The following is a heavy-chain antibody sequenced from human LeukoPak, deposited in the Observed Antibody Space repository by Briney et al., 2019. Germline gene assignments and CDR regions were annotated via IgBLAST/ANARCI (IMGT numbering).Heavy chain of an antibody. CDR3: ARVAREALDY. Sequence: GGSLRLSCAASGFTFSSYGMHWVRQAPGKGLEGVAVIWYDGSNKHYADSVKGRFTISRDNSKNTLYLQMNSLRAEDTAVYYWARVAREALDYWGQGTLVTVSS. V-gene: IGHV3-33*01. CDR2: IWYDGSNK. CDR1: GFTFSSYG. D-gene: IGHD2-21*01. J-gene: IGHJ4*02.